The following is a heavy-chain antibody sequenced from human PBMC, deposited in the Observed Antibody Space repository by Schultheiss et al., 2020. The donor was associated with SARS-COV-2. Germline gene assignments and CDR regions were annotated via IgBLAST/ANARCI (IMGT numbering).Heavy chain of an antibody. V-gene: IGHV4-30-2*01. CDR1: GGSISSGDYY. CDR3: ARVVPGTSRFYYYYGMDV. J-gene: IGHJ6*02. Sequence: SQTLSLTCTVSGGSISSGDYYWSWIRQPPGKGLEWIGYIYYSGSTYYNPSLKSRVTLSVDRSKNQFSLNLSSVTAADTAVYYCARVVPGTSRFYYYYGMDVWGQGTTVTVSS. CDR2: IYYSGST. D-gene: IGHD2-2*01.